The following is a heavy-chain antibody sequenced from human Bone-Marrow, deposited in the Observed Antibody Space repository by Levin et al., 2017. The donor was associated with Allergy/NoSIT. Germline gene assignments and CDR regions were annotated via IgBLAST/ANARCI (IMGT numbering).Heavy chain of an antibody. CDR3: ARDPWDSSGWSYYFDY. Sequence: SGGSLRLSCAASGFTFSDYYMSWIRQAPGKGLEWVSYISSSGSTIYYADSVKGRFTISRDNAKNSLYLQMNSLRAEDTAVYYCARDPWDSSGWSYYFDYWGQGTLVTVSS. CDR1: GFTFSDYY. J-gene: IGHJ4*02. V-gene: IGHV3-11*01. CDR2: ISSSGSTI. D-gene: IGHD6-19*01.